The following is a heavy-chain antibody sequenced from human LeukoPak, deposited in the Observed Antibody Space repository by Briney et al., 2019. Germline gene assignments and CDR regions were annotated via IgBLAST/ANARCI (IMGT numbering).Heavy chain of an antibody. D-gene: IGHD3-10*01. J-gene: IGHJ6*03. CDR1: GFTFSDYY. CDR3: AKDYYGSGSYTLSYMDV. Sequence: GGSLRLSCAASGFTFSDYYMSWIRQAPGKGLEWVSYISSSGSTIYYADSVKGRFTISRDNSKSTLYLQMNSLRAEDTAVYYCAKDYYGSGSYTLSYMDVWGKGTTVTISS. V-gene: IGHV3-11*04. CDR2: ISSSGSTI.